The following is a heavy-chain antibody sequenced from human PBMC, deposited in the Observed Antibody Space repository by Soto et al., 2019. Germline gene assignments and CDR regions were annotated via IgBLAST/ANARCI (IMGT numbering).Heavy chain of an antibody. J-gene: IGHJ4*02. CDR3: AKPLQYDSGWPLHY. Sequence: PGGSLRLSCAASGFSFSSYAVSWVRQAPGEGLEWVSVFDGSVGHTYYTNSVKGRFTISNDNSKNTLFLQMNSLKAEDTAVYFFAKPLQYDSGWPLHYWGQGTRVSVSS. CDR2: FDGSVGHT. D-gene: IGHD6-19*01. CDR1: GFSFSSYA. V-gene: IGHV3-23*01.